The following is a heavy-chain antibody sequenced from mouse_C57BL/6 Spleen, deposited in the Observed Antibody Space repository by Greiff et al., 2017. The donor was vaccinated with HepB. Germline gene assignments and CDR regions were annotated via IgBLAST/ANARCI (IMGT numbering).Heavy chain of an antibody. CDR3: ARYDYDGSSYEYAIDY. CDR2: ISDGGSYT. V-gene: IGHV5-4*03. CDR1: GFTFSSYA. D-gene: IGHD1-1*01. J-gene: IGHJ4*01. Sequence: EVKVVESGGGLVKPGGSLKLSCAASGFTFSSYAMSWVRQTPEKRLEWVATISDGGSYTYYTDNVKGRVTISRDNAKNNPYLQMSQLKSEDTAMYYCARYDYDGSSYEYAIDYWGQGTSVTVSS.